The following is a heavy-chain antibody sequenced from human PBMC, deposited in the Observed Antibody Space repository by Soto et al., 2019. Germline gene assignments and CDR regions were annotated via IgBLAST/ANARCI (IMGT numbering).Heavy chain of an antibody. D-gene: IGHD2-15*01. V-gene: IGHV1-3*01. CDR3: ARGIATGQLDP. CDR1: GYTFTRYT. Sequence: AASVKVYCKASGYTFTRYTMNWVRQAPGQRLEWMGWINPDNGNTKSSQKFQDRVIITRDTSASTAYMDLSSLRSEDTAVYYCARGIATGQLDPWGQGTLVTVSS. CDR2: INPDNGNT. J-gene: IGHJ5*02.